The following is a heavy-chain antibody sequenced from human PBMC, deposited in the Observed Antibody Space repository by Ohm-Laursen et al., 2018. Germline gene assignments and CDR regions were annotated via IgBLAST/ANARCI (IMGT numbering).Heavy chain of an antibody. J-gene: IGHJ3*02. D-gene: IGHD3-22*01. V-gene: IGHV4-4*07. CDR1: GGSIRTYY. CDR2: AHSSGST. Sequence: TLSLTCTVSGGSIRTYYWNCIRQPAGKGLEWIGRAHSSGSTNYNPSLKSRVTMSVDTSKNQFSLKLSSVTAADTAVYFCAGETRTYYSDGSVYTLDIWGQGTMVTVSS. CDR3: AGETRTYYSDGSVYTLDI.